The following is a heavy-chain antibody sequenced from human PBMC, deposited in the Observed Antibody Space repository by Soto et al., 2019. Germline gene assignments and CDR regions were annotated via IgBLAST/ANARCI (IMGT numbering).Heavy chain of an antibody. D-gene: IGHD6-13*01. CDR3: ARDNSRRQARNSAGDYYGMDV. J-gene: IGHJ6*02. CDR2: IYAGAST. CDR1: GVSIITYY. Sequence: TETLSLTCTVSGVSIITYYWSCIRQPAGKGRVWIEYIYAGASTHYHPSLKRRVPVAVSPAKDPFSLKLSSVPAADPAVYYCARDNSRRQARNSAGDYYGMDVWGQGATVTVSS. V-gene: IGHV4-59*01.